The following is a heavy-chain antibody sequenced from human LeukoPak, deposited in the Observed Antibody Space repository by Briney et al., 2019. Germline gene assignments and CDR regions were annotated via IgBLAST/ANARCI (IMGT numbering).Heavy chain of an antibody. V-gene: IGHV3-23*01. CDR1: GFTFSTYA. CDR3: ARVGLGSRAPIYYYYYYMDV. J-gene: IGHJ6*03. CDR2: ISGGGGGT. Sequence: QAGGSLRLSCAASGFTFSTYAMSWVRQAPGKGLEWVSSISGGGGGTYYADSVRGRFTISRDNSKNTLYLQMNSLRAEDTAVYYCARVGLGSRAPIYYYYYYMDVWGKGTTVTVSS. D-gene: IGHD6-13*01.